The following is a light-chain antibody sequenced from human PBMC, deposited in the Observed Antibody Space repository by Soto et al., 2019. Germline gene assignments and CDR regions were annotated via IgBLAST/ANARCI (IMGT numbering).Light chain of an antibody. CDR2: GAS. V-gene: IGKV3-20*01. J-gene: IGKJ1*01. CDR1: QSVSSNF. CDR3: QQFDSSPT. Sequence: IVLTQSPGTLSLSPGERATLSCRASQSVSSNFLTWYQQKPGQPPRLLIYGASSRATGIPDRFSGSGSGTDFTLTISRLEPEDFAVYYCQQFDSSPTFGHGTKVEIK.